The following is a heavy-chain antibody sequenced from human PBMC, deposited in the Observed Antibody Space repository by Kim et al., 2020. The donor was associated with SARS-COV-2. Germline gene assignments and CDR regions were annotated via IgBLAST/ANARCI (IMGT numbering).Heavy chain of an antibody. CDR1: GFTFSSSA. Sequence: GGSLRLSCAASGFTFSSSAMHWVRQAPGKGLEWVAVISYDGSNKYYADSVKGRFTISRDNSKNTLYLQMNSQSAEDTAVYYCARETNGAAAGSMVFVSFLGEYYCYGMDVWGQGTTVTV. CDR3: ARETNGAAAGSMVFVSFLGEYYCYGMDV. V-gene: IGHV3-30-3*01. J-gene: IGHJ6*02. CDR2: ISYDGSNK. D-gene: IGHD6-13*01.